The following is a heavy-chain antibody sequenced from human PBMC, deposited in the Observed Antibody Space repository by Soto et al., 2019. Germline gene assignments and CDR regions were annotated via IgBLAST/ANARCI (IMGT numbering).Heavy chain of an antibody. CDR3: ASFEYSSSFFDY. CDR1: GGSFSGYY. V-gene: IGHV4-34*01. Sequence: PSETLSLTCAVYGGSFSGYYWSWIRQPPGKGLEWIGEINHSGSTNYNPSLKSRVTISVDTPKNQFSLKLSSVTAADTAVYYCASFEYSSSFFDYWGQGTLVTVSS. CDR2: INHSGST. J-gene: IGHJ4*02. D-gene: IGHD6-6*01.